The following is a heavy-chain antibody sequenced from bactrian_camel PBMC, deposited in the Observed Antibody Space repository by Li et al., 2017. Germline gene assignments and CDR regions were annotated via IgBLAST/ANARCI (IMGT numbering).Heavy chain of an antibody. CDR3: TRDRGLAVPAGSFDY. CDR1: GFTFSTYA. D-gene: IGHD6*01. V-gene: IGHV3S40*01. Sequence: VQLVESGGGSVQAGGSLRLSCAASGFTFSTYAMSWARQAPGKGLEWVSLISSSGGSTLYADSVKGRFTISRDNAKNTINLELNSLKTEDTAMYYCTRDRGLAVPAGSFDYWAQGTQVTV. CDR2: ISSSGGST. J-gene: IGHJ6*01.